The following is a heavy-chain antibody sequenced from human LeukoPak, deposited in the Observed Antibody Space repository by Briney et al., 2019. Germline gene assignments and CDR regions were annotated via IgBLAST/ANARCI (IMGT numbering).Heavy chain of an antibody. CDR2: INHSGST. Sequence: PSETLSLTCAVYGGSFSGYYWSWIRQPPGKGLEWIGEINHSGSTNYNPSLKSRVTISVDTSKNQFSLKLSSVTAADTAVYYCASTSRGSGSYYLGYWGQGTLVTVSS. J-gene: IGHJ4*02. V-gene: IGHV4-34*01. CDR1: GGSFSGYY. D-gene: IGHD3-10*01. CDR3: ASTSRGSGSYYLGY.